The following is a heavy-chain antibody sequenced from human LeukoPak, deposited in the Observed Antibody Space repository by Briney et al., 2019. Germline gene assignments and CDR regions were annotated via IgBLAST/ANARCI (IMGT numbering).Heavy chain of an antibody. V-gene: IGHV4-38-2*02. CDR3: ARVLNVPKLIDS. CDR1: GSSITNTYY. D-gene: IGHD3-16*01. J-gene: IGHJ4*02. Sequence: SETLSLTCTVSGSSITNTYYWAWFRQPPGKGLEWIATVFQLQTVRTFSNLSLESRVTLSLDTSQNQFSLNLTSVTAADTALYFCARVLNVPKLIDSWGQGTLVTVSS. CDR2: VFQLQTVRT.